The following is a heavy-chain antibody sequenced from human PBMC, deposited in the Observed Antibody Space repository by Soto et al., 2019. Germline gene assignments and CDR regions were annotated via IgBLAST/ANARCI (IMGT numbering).Heavy chain of an antibody. V-gene: IGHV3-23*01. CDR3: ATSVTGGPFDY. J-gene: IGHJ4*02. Sequence: GGSLRLSCAASGFTFSSYAMSWVRQAPGKGLEWVSAISGSGGSTYYADSLKGRFTISRDNSKNTLYLQKNSLRDEDTAVYYCATSVTGGPFDYWGQGTLVTVFS. CDR2: ISGSGGST. CDR1: GFTFSSYA. D-gene: IGHD3-16*01.